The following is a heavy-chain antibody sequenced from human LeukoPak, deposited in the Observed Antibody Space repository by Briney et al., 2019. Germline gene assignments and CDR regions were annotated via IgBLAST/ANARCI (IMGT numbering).Heavy chain of an antibody. CDR2: MNPNSGST. CDR1: GYTFISYD. V-gene: IGHV1-8*01. CDR3: ALLEGFCSGGSCGYFDF. Sequence: ASVKVSCKASGYTFISYDINWVRQATGQGLEWMGWMNPNSGSTGCTQKFQGRVTMTRNTSISTAYMELSSLRSDDTAVYYCALLEGFCSGGSCGYFDFWGQGTLVTVSS. D-gene: IGHD2-15*01. J-gene: IGHJ4*02.